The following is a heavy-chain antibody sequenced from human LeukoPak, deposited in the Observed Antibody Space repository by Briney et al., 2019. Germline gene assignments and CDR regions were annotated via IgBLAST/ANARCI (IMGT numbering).Heavy chain of an antibody. D-gene: IGHD4-17*01. Sequence: PSQTLSLTCTVSGGSISSGSYYWSWIRQPAGKGLEWIGRIYTSGSTNYNPSLKSRVTISVDTSKNQFSLKLSSVTAADTAVYYCARGLYGDSFSRYYYYYMDVWGKGTTVTVSS. CDR2: IYTSGST. CDR1: GGSISSGSYY. CDR3: ARGLYGDSFSRYYYYYMDV. J-gene: IGHJ6*03. V-gene: IGHV4-61*02.